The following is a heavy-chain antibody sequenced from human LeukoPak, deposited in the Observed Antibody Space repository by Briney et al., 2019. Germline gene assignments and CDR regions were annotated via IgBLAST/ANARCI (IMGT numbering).Heavy chain of an antibody. J-gene: IGHJ5*02. V-gene: IGHV1-2*02. CDR1: ASTFTVYY. CDR2: VNPNSGGT. D-gene: IGHD5-12*01. CDR3: ARVLGGYSCYYSFWDPVWFDP. Sequence: ASVTVSCKASASTFTVYYMHWVRHAPGQGLEWMGWVNPNSGGTNYAQKFQGRGTMTRDTSISTAYMELSRLRSDDTAVYYCARVLGGYSCYYSFWDPVWFDPWGQGTLVTVSS.